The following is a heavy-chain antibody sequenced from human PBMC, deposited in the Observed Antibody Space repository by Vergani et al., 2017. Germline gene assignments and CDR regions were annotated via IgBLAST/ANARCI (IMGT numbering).Heavy chain of an antibody. CDR2: ISAYNGNT. D-gene: IGHD3-16*02. CDR3: ARPGGDDYVWGSYLPGAFDI. J-gene: IGHJ3*02. Sequence: QVQLVQSGAEVKKPGASVKVSCKASGYTFTSYGISWVRQAPGQGLEWMGWISAYNGNTHYAQKLQGRVTMTTDKSTSTAYMELRSLRSEDTAVYYCARPGGDDYVWGSYLPGAFDIWGQGTMVTVSS. V-gene: IGHV1-18*01. CDR1: GYTFTSYG.